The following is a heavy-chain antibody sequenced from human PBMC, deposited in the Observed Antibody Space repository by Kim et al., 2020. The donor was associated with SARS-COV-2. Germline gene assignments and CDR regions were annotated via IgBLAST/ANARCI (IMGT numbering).Heavy chain of an antibody. Sequence: GGSLRLSCAASGFTFSSYGMHWVRQAPGKGLEWVAVISYDGSNKYYADSVKGRFTISRDNSKNTLYLQMNSLRAEDTAVYYCAKVYDSSGYYYDAIDYWGQGTLVTVSS. J-gene: IGHJ4*02. CDR1: GFTFSSYG. D-gene: IGHD3-22*01. CDR2: ISYDGSNK. V-gene: IGHV3-30*18. CDR3: AKVYDSSGYYYDAIDY.